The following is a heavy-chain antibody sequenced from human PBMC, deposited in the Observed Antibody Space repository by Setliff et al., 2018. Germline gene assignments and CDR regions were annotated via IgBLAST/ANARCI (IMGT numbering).Heavy chain of an antibody. V-gene: IGHV4-61*09. CDR2: IYTSWST. CDR3: ARNPDYLQYSFDL. D-gene: IGHD6-6*01. Sequence: SETLSLTCTVSGDSISSRRNYWGWFRQPAGKELEWIGQIYTSWSTNYNPSLKSRVTISIDTSKSQFSLKLSSVTAADTALYYCARNPDYLQYSFDLWGRGTLVTVSS. CDR1: GDSISSRRNY. J-gene: IGHJ2*01.